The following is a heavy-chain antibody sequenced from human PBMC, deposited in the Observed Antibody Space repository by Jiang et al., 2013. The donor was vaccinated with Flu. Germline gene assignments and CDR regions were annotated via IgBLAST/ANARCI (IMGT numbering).Heavy chain of an antibody. CDR3: ARARREYYYDSSGYYYGLDY. V-gene: IGHV1-69*01. D-gene: IGHD3-22*01. CDR2: IIPIFGTA. Sequence: GAEVKKPGSSVKVSCKASGGTFSSYAISWVRQAPGQGLEWMGGIIPIFGTANYAQKFQGRVTITADESTSTAYMELSSLRSEDTAVYYCARARREYYYDSSGYYYGLDYWGQGTLVTVSS. J-gene: IGHJ4*02. CDR1: GGTFSSYA.